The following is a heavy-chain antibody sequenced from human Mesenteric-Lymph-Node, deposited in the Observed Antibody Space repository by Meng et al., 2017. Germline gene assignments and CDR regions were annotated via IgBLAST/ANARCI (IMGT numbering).Heavy chain of an antibody. CDR3: VGEVGPRDFDN. J-gene: IGHJ4*02. CDR1: GFTFSSHA. CDR2: ISFDGNYK. Sequence: QVQLVESGGGVVQPGRSLGVSCAASGFTFSSHAMHWVRQAPGKGLEWVALISFDGNYKDYPDSVKGRFTISRDNSKNTLYLQMSSLRVEDTAVYYCVGEVGPRDFDNWGQGILVTVSS. V-gene: IGHV3-30*15. D-gene: IGHD1-26*01.